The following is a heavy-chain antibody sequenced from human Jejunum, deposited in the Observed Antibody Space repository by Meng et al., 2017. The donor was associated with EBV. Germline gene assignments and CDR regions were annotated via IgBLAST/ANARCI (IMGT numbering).Heavy chain of an antibody. CDR1: GDSITRGAYL. CDR2: IYHIGST. V-gene: IGHV4-30-2*01. Sequence: QPPRHESVPGLEKPAHTLSPTCAGSGDSITRGAYLWSWIRQPPGKGLEWIGNIYHIGSTYYNPSLKSRVTISVDRSKNQFSLKLTSVTAADTAVYYCARGGPDFGDYVPFDYWGQGTLVTVSS. J-gene: IGHJ4*02. D-gene: IGHD4-17*01. CDR3: ARGGPDFGDYVPFDY.